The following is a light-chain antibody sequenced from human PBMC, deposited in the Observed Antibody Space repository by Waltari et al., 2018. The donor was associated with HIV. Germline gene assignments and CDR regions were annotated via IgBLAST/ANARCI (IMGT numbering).Light chain of an antibody. Sequence: IVLTQSPGTLSLSPGESATLSCRASQSVTTNYLAWYQQKPGQAPRLLIYGTSSRATGIPDRFSGSGSGTDFTLTIRGLEPEDFAVYFCQQYETSPLAFGQGTKVEIK. CDR1: QSVTTNY. CDR3: QQYETSPLA. V-gene: IGKV3-20*01. J-gene: IGKJ1*01. CDR2: GTS.